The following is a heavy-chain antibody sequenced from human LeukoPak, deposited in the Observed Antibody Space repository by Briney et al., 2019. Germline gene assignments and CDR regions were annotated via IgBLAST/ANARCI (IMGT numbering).Heavy chain of an antibody. CDR3: ARGYGNYGY. V-gene: IGHV3-7*01. D-gene: IGHD4-17*01. CDR2: IKQDGSEK. J-gene: IGHJ4*02. Sequence: GGSLRLSCAASGFTFSGYWMSWVRQAPVKGLEWVANIKQDGSEKNYVDSVKGRFTISRDNAKNSLYLQMNTLRVEDTAVYYCARGYGNYGYWGQGTLVTVSS. CDR1: GFTFSGYW.